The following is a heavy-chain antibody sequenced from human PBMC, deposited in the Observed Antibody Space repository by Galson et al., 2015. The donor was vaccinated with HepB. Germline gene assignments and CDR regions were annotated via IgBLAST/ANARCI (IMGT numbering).Heavy chain of an antibody. Sequence: SLRLSCAASGFTFSSYWTSWVRQAPGKGLEWVANIKQDGSEKYYVDSVKGRFTISRDNAKNSLYLRMNSLRAEDTAVYYCARINGFWSGYPYYYYYYGMDVWGQGTTVTVSS. CDR1: GFTFSSYW. V-gene: IGHV3-7*01. CDR3: ARINGFWSGYPYYYYYYGMDV. J-gene: IGHJ6*02. CDR2: IKQDGSEK. D-gene: IGHD3-3*01.